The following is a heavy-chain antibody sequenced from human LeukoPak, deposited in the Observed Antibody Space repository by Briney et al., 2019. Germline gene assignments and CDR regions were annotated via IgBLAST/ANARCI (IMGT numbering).Heavy chain of an antibody. CDR3: ARDFLAAFDY. CDR2: ISSSSSYI. CDR1: GFTFSSYS. Sequence: AGGSLRLSCAASGFTFSSYSMNWVRQAPGKGLEWVSSISSSSSYIYYADSVKGRFTISRDNAKNSLYLQMNSLRAEDTAVYYCARDFLAAFDYWGQGTLVTVSS. D-gene: IGHD3-3*01. V-gene: IGHV3-21*01. J-gene: IGHJ4*02.